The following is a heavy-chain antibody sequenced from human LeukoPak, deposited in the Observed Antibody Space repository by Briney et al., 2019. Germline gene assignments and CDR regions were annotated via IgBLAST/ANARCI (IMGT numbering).Heavy chain of an antibody. V-gene: IGHV4-59*12. Sequence: SETLSLTCTVSGGSFSSYYWSWIRQPPGKGLEWIGYIYYSGSTNYNPSLKSRVTISVDTSKNQFSLKLSSVTAADTAVYYCARESGIAAAGTGVRNWYFDLWGRGTLVTVSS. CDR1: GGSFSSYY. CDR2: IYYSGST. D-gene: IGHD6-13*01. J-gene: IGHJ2*01. CDR3: ARESGIAAAGTGVRNWYFDL.